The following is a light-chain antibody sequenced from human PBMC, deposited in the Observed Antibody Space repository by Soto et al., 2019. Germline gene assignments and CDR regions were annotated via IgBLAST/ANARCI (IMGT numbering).Light chain of an antibody. CDR2: DVS. CDR1: SSDVGGYNY. Sequence: QSALTQPASVSGSPGQSITISCTGTSSDVGGYNYVSWYQQHPGKAPELMIYDVSNRPSGVSNRFSGSKSGNTASLTISGLQAEDEADYYCSSYTSSSVVFGGGTKLTVL. CDR3: SSYTSSSVV. V-gene: IGLV2-14*01. J-gene: IGLJ2*01.